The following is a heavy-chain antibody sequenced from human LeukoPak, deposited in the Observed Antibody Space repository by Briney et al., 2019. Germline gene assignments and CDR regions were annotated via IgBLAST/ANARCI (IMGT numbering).Heavy chain of an antibody. CDR1: GGTFSSYA. CDR2: INAGNGNT. Sequence: ASVKVSCKASGGTFSSYAISWVRQAPGQGLEWMGWINAGNGNTKYSQKFQGRVTITRDTSASTAYMELSSLRSEDTAVYYCARVPCIVQQLVLQHWGQGTLVTVSS. V-gene: IGHV1-3*01. D-gene: IGHD6-13*01. J-gene: IGHJ1*01. CDR3: ARVPCIVQQLVLQH.